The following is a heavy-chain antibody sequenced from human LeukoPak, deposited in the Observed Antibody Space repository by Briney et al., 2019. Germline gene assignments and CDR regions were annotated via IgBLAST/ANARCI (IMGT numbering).Heavy chain of an antibody. J-gene: IGHJ3*02. CDR1: GFTFSSYD. V-gene: IGHV3-13*01. D-gene: IGHD3-10*01. Sequence: GGSLRLSCAASGFTFSSYDMHWVRQATGKGLEWVSAIGTAGDTYYPGSVKGRFTISRENAKNSLYLQMNSLRAGDTAVYYCAREANYYGSGTEGGAFDIWGQGTMVTVSS. CDR2: IGTAGDT. CDR3: AREANYYGSGTEGGAFDI.